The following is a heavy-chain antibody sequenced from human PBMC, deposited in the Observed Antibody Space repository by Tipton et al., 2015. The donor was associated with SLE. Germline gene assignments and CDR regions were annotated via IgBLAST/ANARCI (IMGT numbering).Heavy chain of an antibody. CDR2: IYHSGST. CDR3: AGGYSSSNLDY. Sequence: TLSLTCTVSGGSISSGGYYWSWIRQHPGKGLEWIGYIYHSGSTYYNPSLKSRVTISVDTSKNQFSLKLSSVTAADTAVYYCAGGYSSSNLDYWGQGTLVTASS. V-gene: IGHV4-31*03. D-gene: IGHD6-6*01. CDR1: GGSISSGGYY. J-gene: IGHJ4*02.